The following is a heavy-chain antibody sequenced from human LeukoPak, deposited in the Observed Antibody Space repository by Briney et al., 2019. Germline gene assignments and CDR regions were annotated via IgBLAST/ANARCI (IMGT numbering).Heavy chain of an antibody. V-gene: IGHV1-2*02. Sequence: ASVKVSCKVSGYTLTELSMHWVRQAPGQGLEWMGWINPNSGGTSYAQSFQGRVSMTRDTSISTVYMDLSRLRSDDTAVYYCTKSFYDYVWGSYRYYFDYWGQGTLVTVSS. CDR3: TKSFYDYVWGSYRYYFDY. CDR2: INPNSGGT. CDR1: GYTLTELS. D-gene: IGHD3-16*02. J-gene: IGHJ4*02.